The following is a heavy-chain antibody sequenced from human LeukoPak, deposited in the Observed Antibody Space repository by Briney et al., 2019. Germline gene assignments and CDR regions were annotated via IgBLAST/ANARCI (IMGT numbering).Heavy chain of an antibody. CDR3: ASDLYCSGCSWYHCFDP. CDR1: RYTFTTYG. V-gene: IGHV1-18*01. Sequence: ASVKVSCKASRYTFTTYGVSWVRQAPGQGLEWMGWISTYNGDTNYAQKLQGRVTMTTDTSTSTAYMELGSLRSDDTAVYYCASDLYCSGCSWYHCFDPRGQGTLVTVSS. D-gene: IGHD2-15*01. CDR2: ISTYNGDT. J-gene: IGHJ5*02.